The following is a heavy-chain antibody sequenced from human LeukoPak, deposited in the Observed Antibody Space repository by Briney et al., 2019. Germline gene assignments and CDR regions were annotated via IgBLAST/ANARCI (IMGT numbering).Heavy chain of an antibody. CDR1: GFTFSTYW. CDR2: INSDGSST. J-gene: IGHJ6*03. D-gene: IGHD6-6*01. V-gene: IGHV3-74*01. CDR3: ARESSSSSVAYYYYMDV. Sequence: GGSLRLSCAASGFTFSTYWMHWVRQAPGKGLVWVSRINSDGSSTIYADSVKGRFTISRDNAKNTLYLQMNSLRAEDTAVYYCARESSSSSVAYYYYMDVWGKGTTVTVSS.